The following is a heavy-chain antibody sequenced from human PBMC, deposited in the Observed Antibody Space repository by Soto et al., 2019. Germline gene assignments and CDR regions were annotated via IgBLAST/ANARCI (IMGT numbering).Heavy chain of an antibody. CDR1: GYTFTSYG. V-gene: IGHV1-18*01. D-gene: IGHD2-2*01. CDR3: ATGGLVVPAAADAFDI. CDR2: ISAYNGNT. Sequence: AASVKVSCKASGYTFTSYGISWVRQAPGQGLEWMGWISAYNGNTNYAQKLQGRVTMTTDTSTSTAYMELRSLRSDDTAVYYCATGGLVVPAAADAFDIWGQGTMVTVSS. J-gene: IGHJ3*02.